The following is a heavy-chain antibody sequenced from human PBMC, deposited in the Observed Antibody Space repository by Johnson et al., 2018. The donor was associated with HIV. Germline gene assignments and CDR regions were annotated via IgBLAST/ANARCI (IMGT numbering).Heavy chain of an antibody. V-gene: IGHV3-30*14. Sequence: QVQLVESGGGVVQPGRSLRLSCAASGFTFSSYPLHWVRQAPGKGLEWVAVLSYDGSNKFYTDSVKGRFSISRDNSKNTLYLQMNSLRPEDTAVYYCARDRPSGWPDAFDIWGQGTMVTVSS. J-gene: IGHJ3*02. CDR3: ARDRPSGWPDAFDI. CDR2: LSYDGSNK. D-gene: IGHD6-19*01. CDR1: GFTFSSYP.